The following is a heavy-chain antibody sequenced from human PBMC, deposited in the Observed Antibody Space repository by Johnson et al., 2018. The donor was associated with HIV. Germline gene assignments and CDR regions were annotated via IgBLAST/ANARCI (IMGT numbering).Heavy chain of an antibody. CDR3: VRDQGSGWPTNAFDI. J-gene: IGHJ3*02. D-gene: IGHD6-19*01. V-gene: IGHV3-11*04. CDR2: ISSSGTSV. Sequence: QMLLVESGGGVVRPGGSLRLSCAASGFTFDDYGMSWIRQTPGKGLEWVSYISSSGTSVYYADSVKGRFSISRDNAKHSLYLQMNGLSDEYTADYYCVRDQGSGWPTNAFDIWGRGTRVTVSS. CDR1: GFTFDDYG.